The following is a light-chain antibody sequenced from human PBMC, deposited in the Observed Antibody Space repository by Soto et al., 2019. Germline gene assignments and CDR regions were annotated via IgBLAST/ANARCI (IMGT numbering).Light chain of an antibody. CDR3: QQRSNPIT. Sequence: EIVLTQSPGTLSLSPGERATLSCRASQSVSSNLAWYQQKPGQAPRLLIYDASNRATGIPARFSGSGSGTDFTLTISSLEPEDFAVYYCQQRSNPITFGQGTRLEIK. CDR1: QSVSSN. J-gene: IGKJ5*01. V-gene: IGKV3-11*01. CDR2: DAS.